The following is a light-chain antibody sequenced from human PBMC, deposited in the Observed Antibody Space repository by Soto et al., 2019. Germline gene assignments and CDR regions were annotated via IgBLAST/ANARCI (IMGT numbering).Light chain of an antibody. V-gene: IGKV1-5*03. J-gene: IGKJ1*01. CDR1: QSISSW. CDR3: QQYNSYSS. Sequence: DIQMTQSPSTLSESVGARVSITCRASQSISSWLAWYQQKPGKAPKLLIYKASSLESGVPSRFSGSGSGTEFTLTISSLQPDDFATYYCQQYNSYSSFGQGTKVDIK. CDR2: KAS.